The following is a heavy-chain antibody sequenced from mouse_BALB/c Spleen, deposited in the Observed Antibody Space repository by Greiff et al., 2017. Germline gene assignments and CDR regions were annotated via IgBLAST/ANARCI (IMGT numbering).Heavy chain of an antibody. D-gene: IGHD3-3*01. V-gene: IGHV14-1*02. CDR2: IDPENGNT. CDR1: GFNIKDYY. Sequence: EVQLQQSGAELVRPGALVKLSCKASGFNIKDYYMHWVKQRPEQGLEWIGWIDPENGNTIYDPKFQGKASITADTSSNTAYLQLSSLTSEDTAVYYCARGGRSFAYWGQGTLVTVSA. CDR3: ARGGRSFAY. J-gene: IGHJ3*01.